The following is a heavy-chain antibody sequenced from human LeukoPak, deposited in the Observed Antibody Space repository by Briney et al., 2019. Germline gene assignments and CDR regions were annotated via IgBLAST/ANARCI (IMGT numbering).Heavy chain of an antibody. CDR1: GGSISSGGYS. D-gene: IGHD4-11*01. Sequence: SETLSLTCAVSGGSISSGGYSWSWIRQPPGKGLEWIGYIYHSGSTYYNPSLKSRVTISVDRSKNQFSLKLSSVTAADTAVYYCARFLKWGYSKGFDYWGQGTLVTVSS. CDR2: IYHSGST. J-gene: IGHJ4*02. V-gene: IGHV4-30-2*01. CDR3: ARFLKWGYSKGFDY.